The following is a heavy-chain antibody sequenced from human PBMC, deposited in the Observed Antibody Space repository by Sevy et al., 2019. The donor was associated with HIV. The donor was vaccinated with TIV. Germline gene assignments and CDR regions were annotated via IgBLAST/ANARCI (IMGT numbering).Heavy chain of an antibody. CDR3: AKVNEWELLYNY. J-gene: IGHJ4*02. D-gene: IGHD1-26*01. Sequence: GSLRLSCAASGFTFSSYAMSWVRQAPGKGLEWVSAISGSGGSTYYADSVKGRFTISRDNSKNTLYLQMNSLRAEDTAVYYCAKVNEWELLYNYWGQGTLVTVSS. CDR2: ISGSGGST. V-gene: IGHV3-23*01. CDR1: GFTFSSYA.